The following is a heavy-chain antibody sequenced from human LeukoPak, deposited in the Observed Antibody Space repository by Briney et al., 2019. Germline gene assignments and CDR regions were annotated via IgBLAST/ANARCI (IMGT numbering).Heavy chain of an antibody. V-gene: IGHV4-59*02. CDR1: GGSVSGYY. CDR3: VRANYFDY. CDR2: IYYSGST. Sequence: PSETLSLTCAVSGGSVSGYYWTWMRQPPGKGLEWIGDIYYSGSTNYNPSLESRVTISIDTSKNHFYLKLSSVTAADTAVYFCVRANYFDYWGQGTLVNVSS. J-gene: IGHJ4*02.